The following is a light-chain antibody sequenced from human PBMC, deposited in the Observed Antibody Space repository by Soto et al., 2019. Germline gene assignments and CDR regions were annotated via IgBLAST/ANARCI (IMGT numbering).Light chain of an antibody. CDR1: SNDVGAYNY. CDR3: SSYTTRSTWV. V-gene: IGLV2-14*01. Sequence: QSALTQPASVSGSPGQSIAISCTGTSNDVGAYNYVSWFQQHPGEAPNLLIYEVSNRPSGVSNRFSASKSGNTASLTISGLQAEDEADYYCSSYTTRSTWVFGGGTKVTVL. CDR2: EVS. J-gene: IGLJ3*02.